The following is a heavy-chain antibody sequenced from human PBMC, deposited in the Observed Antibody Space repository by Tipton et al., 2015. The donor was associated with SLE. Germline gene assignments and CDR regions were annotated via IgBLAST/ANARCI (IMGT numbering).Heavy chain of an antibody. V-gene: IGHV4-39*07. J-gene: IGHJ5*02. CDR2: IYYSGRT. Sequence: TLSLTCTVSGGSISRSSHYWGWIRQPPGKGLEWIGSIYYSGRTYYNSSLKSRVTISVDTSKNQFSLKLSSVTDADTAVYYCAREGHYQGWFDPWGQGTLVTVSS. D-gene: IGHD2-2*01. CDR3: AREGHYQGWFDP. CDR1: GGSISRSSHY.